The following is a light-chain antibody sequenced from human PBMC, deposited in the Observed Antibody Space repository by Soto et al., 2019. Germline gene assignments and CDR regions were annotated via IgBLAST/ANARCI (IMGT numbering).Light chain of an antibody. CDR2: DVS. Sequence: QSVLTQPAPLSGSPGQSITLSCTGNSSDVGGYNYVSWYQQHPGKAPKLMIYDVSNRPSGVSNRFSGSKSGNTASLTISGLQAEDEADYYCSSYTSSSTLGYVFGTGTKVTVL. J-gene: IGLJ1*01. CDR1: SSDVGGYNY. CDR3: SSYTSSSTLGYV. V-gene: IGLV2-14*01.